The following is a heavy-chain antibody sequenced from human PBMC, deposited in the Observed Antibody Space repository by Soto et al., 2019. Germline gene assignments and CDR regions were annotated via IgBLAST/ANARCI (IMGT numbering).Heavy chain of an antibody. Sequence: SETLSLTCTVSGGSISGGDYYWSWIRQPPGKGLEWIGYIYYSGSTYYNPSLTSRVTISADTAKNQFSLKLSSVTAADTAVYFCARDGHYGDYIPHSWGQGTLVTVSS. CDR2: IYYSGST. CDR1: GGSISGGDYY. CDR3: ARDGHYGDYIPHS. V-gene: IGHV4-30-4*01. D-gene: IGHD4-17*01. J-gene: IGHJ5*02.